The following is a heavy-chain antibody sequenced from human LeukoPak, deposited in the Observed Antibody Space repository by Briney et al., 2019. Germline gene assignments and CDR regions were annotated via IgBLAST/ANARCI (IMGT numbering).Heavy chain of an antibody. CDR1: GFTFSSYS. J-gene: IGHJ4*02. Sequence: PGGSLRLSCAASGFTFSSYSMNWVRQAPGKGLEWVSSISTSSSYIYYADSVKGRFTISRDNAKNSLYLQMNSLRAEDTAVYYCARDPDGTARNYFGYWGQGTLVTVSS. CDR2: ISTSSSYI. D-gene: IGHD1/OR15-1a*01. CDR3: ARDPDGTARNYFGY. V-gene: IGHV3-21*01.